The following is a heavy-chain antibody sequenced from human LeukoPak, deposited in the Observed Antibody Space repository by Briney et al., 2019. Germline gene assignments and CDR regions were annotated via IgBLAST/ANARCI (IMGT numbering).Heavy chain of an antibody. CDR2: IYYSGST. Sequence: PSETLSLTCTVSGGSISSYYWSWIRQPPGKGLEWIGYIYYSGSTNYNPSLKSRVTISVDTSKNQFSLKLSSVTAADTAVYYCARRDIVTELYFQHWGQGTLVTVSS. CDR1: GGSISSYY. V-gene: IGHV4-59*01. CDR3: ARRDIVTELYFQH. D-gene: IGHD5-12*01. J-gene: IGHJ1*01.